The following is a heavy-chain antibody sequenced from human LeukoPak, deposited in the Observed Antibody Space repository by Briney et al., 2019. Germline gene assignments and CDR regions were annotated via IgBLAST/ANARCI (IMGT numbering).Heavy chain of an antibody. Sequence: GGSLRLSCAASGFTVSSNYMSWVRQAPGKGLEWVSGISWNSGSIGYADSAKGRFTISRDDAKNSLYLQMNSLRAEDTAFYYCTKGRGGGTAYCFDYWGQGILVTVSP. CDR3: TKGRGGGTAYCFDY. CDR1: GFTVSSNY. D-gene: IGHD1-26*01. CDR2: ISWNSGSI. V-gene: IGHV3-9*01. J-gene: IGHJ4*02.